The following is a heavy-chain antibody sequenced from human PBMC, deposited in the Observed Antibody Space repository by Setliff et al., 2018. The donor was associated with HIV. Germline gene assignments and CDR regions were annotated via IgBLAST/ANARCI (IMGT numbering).Heavy chain of an antibody. CDR1: GFSFSSYC. V-gene: IGHV3-74*01. D-gene: IGHD3-22*01. CDR2: INTDGSST. J-gene: IGHJ4*02. Sequence: PGGSLRLSCAASGFSFSSYCMHWVRQAPGKGLVWVSRINTDGSSTSYADSVKGRFTISRDNAKNTLYLQMNSLRAEDTAVYYCAKDRTVVVITIFDYWGQGTLVTVSS. CDR3: AKDRTVVVITIFDY.